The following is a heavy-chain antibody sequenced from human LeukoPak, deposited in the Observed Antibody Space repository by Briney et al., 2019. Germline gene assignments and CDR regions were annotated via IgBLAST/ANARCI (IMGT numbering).Heavy chain of an antibody. V-gene: IGHV3-30*03. J-gene: IGHJ4*02. CDR2: ISYDGSNK. CDR1: GFTFSSYG. D-gene: IGHD3-16*01. CDR3: ARDVIYASEIYSYGDS. Sequence: GGSLRLSCAASGFTFSSYGMHWVRQAPGKGLEWVAVISYDGSNKYYADSVKGRFTISRDNSKNTLYLQMNSLRAEDTAVYYCARDVIYASEIYSYGDSWGQGTLVTVSS.